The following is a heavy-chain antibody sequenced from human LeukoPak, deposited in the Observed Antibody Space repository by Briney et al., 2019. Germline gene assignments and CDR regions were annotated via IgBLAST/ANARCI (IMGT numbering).Heavy chain of an antibody. CDR3: AREGGVRPVDY. J-gene: IGHJ4*02. CDR1: GGSISSYY. V-gene: IGHV4-59*01. CDR2: IYYSGST. D-gene: IGHD2-2*01. Sequence: SETLSLTCTVSGGSISSYYWSWIRQPPGKGLEWIGYIYYSGSTNYNPSLKSRVTISVDTSKNQFSLKLSSVTAADTAVYYCAREGGVRPVDYWGQGTLVTVSS.